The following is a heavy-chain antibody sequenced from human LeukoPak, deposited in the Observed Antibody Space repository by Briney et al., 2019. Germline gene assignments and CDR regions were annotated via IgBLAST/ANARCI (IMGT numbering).Heavy chain of an antibody. J-gene: IGHJ6*03. CDR3: ARGIAYPHPLFYDYYYYYMDV. Sequence: ASVKVSCKASGYTFTSYDINWVRQATGQGLEWMGWMNPNRGNTGYAQKFQGRVTVTRNTSISTAYMELSSLRSEDTAVYYCARGIAYPHPLFYDYYYYYMDVWGKGTTVTVSS. D-gene: IGHD2/OR15-2a*01. CDR2: MNPNRGNT. CDR1: GYTFTSYD. V-gene: IGHV1-8*03.